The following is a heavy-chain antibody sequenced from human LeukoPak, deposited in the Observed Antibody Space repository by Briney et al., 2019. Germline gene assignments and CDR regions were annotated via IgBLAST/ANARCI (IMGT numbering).Heavy chain of an antibody. CDR3: ARAPTGTGGWNWFDP. J-gene: IGHJ5*02. Sequence: SETLSLTCTVSGRSISSYYWSWIRQPAGKGLELIGRIYTSGTTNYNPSLKSRVTMSVDTSKNQFSLKLSSVTAADTAVYYCARAPTGTGGWNWFDPWGQGTLVTVSS. D-gene: IGHD1-1*01. CDR1: GRSISSYY. V-gene: IGHV4-4*07. CDR2: IYTSGTT.